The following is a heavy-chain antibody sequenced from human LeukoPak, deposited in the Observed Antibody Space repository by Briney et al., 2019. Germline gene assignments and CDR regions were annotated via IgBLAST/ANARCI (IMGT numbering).Heavy chain of an antibody. J-gene: IGHJ5*02. D-gene: IGHD3-3*01. CDR2: IYYSGST. CDR1: GYSINSGYY. V-gene: IGHV4-38-2*02. Sequence: SETLSLTCTVSGYSINSGYYWSWIRQPPGKRLEWIGSIYYSGSTYSNPTLKSRLTISVDTSKNQFSLKLSSVTAADTAVYYCARSGDFWSGYDSYSFDPWGQGTLVTVSS. CDR3: ARSGDFWSGYDSYSFDP.